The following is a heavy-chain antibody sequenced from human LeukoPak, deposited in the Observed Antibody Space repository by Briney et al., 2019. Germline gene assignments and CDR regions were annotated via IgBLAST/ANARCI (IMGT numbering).Heavy chain of an antibody. D-gene: IGHD6-13*01. CDR2: IYTSGST. J-gene: IGHJ2*01. CDR3: ARDLSAAGPYWYFDL. Sequence: SQTLSLTCTVSGGSISSGSYYWSWIRQPAGKGLEWIGRIYTSGSTNYNPSLKSRVTISVDTSKNQSSLKLSSVTAADTAVYYCARDLSAAGPYWYFDLWGRGTLVTVSS. CDR1: GGSISSGSYY. V-gene: IGHV4-61*02.